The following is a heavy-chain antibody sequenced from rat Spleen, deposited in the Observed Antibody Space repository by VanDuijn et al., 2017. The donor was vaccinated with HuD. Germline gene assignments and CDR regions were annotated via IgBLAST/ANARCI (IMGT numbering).Heavy chain of an antibody. CDR2: IWSGGST. CDR1: GFSLTNYG. Sequence: VQLQESGPGLVQPSQTLSLTCTVSGFSLTNYGVSWVRQPPGKGLEWIGSIWSGGSTDYNSALKSRLSINRDTSKSQVLLKMNSLHTEDTAMYFCARWGFYDSWYFDFWGPGTMVTVSS. D-gene: IGHD4-4*01. J-gene: IGHJ1*01. V-gene: IGHV2-16*01. CDR3: ARWGFYDSWYFDF.